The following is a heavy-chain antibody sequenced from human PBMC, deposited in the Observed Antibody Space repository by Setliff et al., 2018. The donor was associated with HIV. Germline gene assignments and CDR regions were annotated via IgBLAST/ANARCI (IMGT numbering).Heavy chain of an antibody. V-gene: IGHV4-59*08. J-gene: IGHJ5*02. CDR3: ARHDFWSGYHNWFDP. Sequence: SETLSLTCSVSGVSMTNNYWTWIRQSPGKGLEWIGYVHYSGSTYYNPSLKSRVTISVDMSKNQFSLRLTSVTAADTAMYYCARHDFWSGYHNWFDPWGQGTLVTVSS. CDR1: GVSMTNNY. CDR2: VHYSGST. D-gene: IGHD3-3*01.